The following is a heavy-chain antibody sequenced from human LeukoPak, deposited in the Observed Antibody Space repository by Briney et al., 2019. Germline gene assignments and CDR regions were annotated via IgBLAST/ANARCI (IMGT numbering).Heavy chain of an antibody. D-gene: IGHD3-9*01. Sequence: SETLSLTCAVYGGSFSGYSWCWIRQPPGKGLEWIGEINHSGSTNYNPSLKSRVPISVDTSKNQFSLKLSSVTAADTAVYYCARGQLRYFDWLYEWGEGTLVTVYS. CDR3: ARGQLRYFDWLYE. CDR1: GGSFSGYS. J-gene: IGHJ1*01. CDR2: INHSGST. V-gene: IGHV4-34*01.